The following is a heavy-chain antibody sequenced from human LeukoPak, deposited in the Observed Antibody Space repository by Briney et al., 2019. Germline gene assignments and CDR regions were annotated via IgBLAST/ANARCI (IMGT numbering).Heavy chain of an antibody. CDR2: IYYSGST. Sequence: SETLSLTCTVSGGSISSSSYYWGWIRQPPGKGLEWIGSIYYSGSTYYNPSLKSRVTISVDTSKNQFSLKLSSVTAADTAVYYCARDTPQITMKGFGGMDVWGQGTTVTVSS. J-gene: IGHJ6*02. CDR1: GGSISSSSYY. D-gene: IGHD3-22*01. V-gene: IGHV4-39*07. CDR3: ARDTPQITMKGFGGMDV.